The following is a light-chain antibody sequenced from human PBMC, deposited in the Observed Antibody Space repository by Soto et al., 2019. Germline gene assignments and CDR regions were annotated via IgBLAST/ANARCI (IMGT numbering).Light chain of an antibody. CDR3: QQRSNWPPEYT. Sequence: EIVLTQSPATLSLSPGERATISCRASQSVSSYLAWYQQKPGQAPRLLIYDASNRATGIPARFSGSGSGTDFTLTISSLEPEDFAVYYCQQRSNWPPEYTFGQGTKLEIK. J-gene: IGKJ2*01. CDR2: DAS. CDR1: QSVSSY. V-gene: IGKV3-11*01.